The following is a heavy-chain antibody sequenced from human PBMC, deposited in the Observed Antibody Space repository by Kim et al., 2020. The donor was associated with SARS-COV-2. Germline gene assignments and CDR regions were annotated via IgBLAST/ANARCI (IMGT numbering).Heavy chain of an antibody. J-gene: IGHJ4*02. CDR1: GFTFSSYW. CDR3: AREGLGLSSSWYAANHQDY. Sequence: GGSLRLSCAASGFTFSSYWMHWVRQAPGKGLVWVSRINSDGSSTSYADSVKGRFTISRDNAKNTLYLQMNSLRAEDTAVYYCAREGLGLSSSWYAANHQDYWGQGTLVTVSS. CDR2: INSDGSST. V-gene: IGHV3-74*01. D-gene: IGHD6-13*01.